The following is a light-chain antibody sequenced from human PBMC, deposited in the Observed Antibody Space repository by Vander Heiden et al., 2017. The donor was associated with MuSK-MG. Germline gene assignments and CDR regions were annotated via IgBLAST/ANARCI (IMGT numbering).Light chain of an antibody. Sequence: QSVLTQPPSASGTPGQRVTISCSGSSSNIGSNTVDWYQKLPGTAPKLLIYSNNQRPSGVPDRFSGSKSGTSASLAISGLQSEDEADYYCGAWDDSLNGVVFGGGTKLTVL. V-gene: IGLV1-44*01. J-gene: IGLJ2*01. CDR3: GAWDDSLNGVV. CDR2: SNN. CDR1: SSNIGSNT.